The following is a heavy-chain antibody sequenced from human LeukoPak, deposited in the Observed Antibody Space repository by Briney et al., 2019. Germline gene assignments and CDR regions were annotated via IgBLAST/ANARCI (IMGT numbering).Heavy chain of an antibody. CDR1: GFSFSSYA. D-gene: IGHD4-11*01. Sequence: GGSLRLSCAASGFSFSSYAMSWVRQAPGKGLEWVSAISGSGGSTYYADSVKGRFTISRDNSKNTLYLQMNSLRAEDTAVYYCAKGRDGFTYTPNYFDYWGQGTLVTVSS. J-gene: IGHJ4*02. V-gene: IGHV3-23*01. CDR2: ISGSGGST. CDR3: AKGRDGFTYTPNYFDY.